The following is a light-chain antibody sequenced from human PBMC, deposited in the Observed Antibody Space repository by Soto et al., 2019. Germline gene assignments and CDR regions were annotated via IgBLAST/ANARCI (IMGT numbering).Light chain of an antibody. CDR3: SSYIRSSTQV. J-gene: IGLJ1*01. Sequence: QSALTQPASVSGSPGQSITISCTGTSSDVGGYNYVSWYQQHPGKAPKLMIYGVINRPSGVSNRFSGSKSGNTASLTISGLQAEDEVDYYCSSYIRSSTQVFGTGTKLTVL. CDR1: SSDVGGYNY. V-gene: IGLV2-14*01. CDR2: GVI.